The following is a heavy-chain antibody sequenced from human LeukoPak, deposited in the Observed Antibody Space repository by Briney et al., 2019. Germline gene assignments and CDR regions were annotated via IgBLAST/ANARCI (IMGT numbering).Heavy chain of an antibody. CDR2: ISSSTSYI. D-gene: IGHD2-8*01. CDR3: AIATNGRFDI. J-gene: IGHJ3*02. CDR1: GFTFSSYS. Sequence: GGSLRLSCAASGFTFSSYSMNWVRQAPGKGLEWVSFISSSTSYISYADSVKGRFTISRDNAKSSLWLQMNSLRAEDTAVYYCAIATNGRFDIWGQGTMVTVPS. V-gene: IGHV3-21*01.